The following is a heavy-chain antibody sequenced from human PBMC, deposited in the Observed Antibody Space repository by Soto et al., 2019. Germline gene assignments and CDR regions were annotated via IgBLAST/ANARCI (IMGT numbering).Heavy chain of an antibody. CDR1: GYTFTSYG. Sequence: ASVKASCKASGYTFTSYGISWVRQAPGQGLEWMGWISAYNGNTNYAQKLQGRVTMTTDTSTSTAYMELRSLRSDDTAVYYCARWALEYEEGRWFDPWGQGTLVTVSS. J-gene: IGHJ5*02. D-gene: IGHD6-6*01. CDR3: ARWALEYEEGRWFDP. CDR2: ISAYNGNT. V-gene: IGHV1-18*01.